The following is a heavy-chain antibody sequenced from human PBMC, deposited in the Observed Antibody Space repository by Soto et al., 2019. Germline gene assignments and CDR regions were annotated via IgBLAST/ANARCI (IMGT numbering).Heavy chain of an antibody. J-gene: IGHJ4*02. CDR2: IYYSGST. CDR1: GGSISSYY. D-gene: IGHD3-10*01. V-gene: IGHV4-59*01. Sequence: SETLSLTXTVSGGSISSYYWSWIRQPPGKGLEWIGYIYYSGSTNYNPSLKSRVTISVDTSKNQFSLALSSVTAADTAVYYCATQMVRGVTYFDYWGQGTLVTVSS. CDR3: ATQMVRGVTYFDY.